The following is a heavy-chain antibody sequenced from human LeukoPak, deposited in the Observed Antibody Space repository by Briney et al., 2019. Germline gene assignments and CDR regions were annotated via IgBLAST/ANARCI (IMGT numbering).Heavy chain of an antibody. V-gene: IGHV3-7*04. CDR3: ARDYGGNSDH. CDR1: GFTFSSYW. CDR2: IKQDGSEK. D-gene: IGHD4-23*01. Sequence: PGGSLRLSCAASGFTFSSYWMSWVRQAPGKGLEWVANIKQDGSEKYYVDSVKGRFTIPRDNTKNSLYLQMTSLRAEDTAVYYCARDYGGNSDHWGQGTLVTVSS. J-gene: IGHJ5*02.